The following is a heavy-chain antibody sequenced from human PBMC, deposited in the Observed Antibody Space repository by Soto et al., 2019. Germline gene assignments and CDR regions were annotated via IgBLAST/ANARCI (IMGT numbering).Heavy chain of an antibody. CDR1: GGSFNDYY. D-gene: IGHD3-10*01. V-gene: IGHV4-34*01. CDR3: ARSGHLFDY. J-gene: IGHJ4*02. Sequence: QVQLQQWGAGLLKPSETLSLTCAVYGGSFNDYYWSWIRQPPGKGLEWIGEINHTGHTNYNPSLKSRVTISVDTSRTQFSLQLNSVTAADTAVYYCARSGHLFDYWGQGILVTVSS. CDR2: INHTGHT.